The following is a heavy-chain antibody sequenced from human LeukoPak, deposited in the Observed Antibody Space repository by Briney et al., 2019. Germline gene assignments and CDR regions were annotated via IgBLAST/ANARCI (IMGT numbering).Heavy chain of an antibody. J-gene: IGHJ4*02. CDR3: ARAGIEMTLVSPRADY. V-gene: IGHV1-69*01. CDR2: IIPIFGTA. D-gene: IGHD5-24*01. CDR1: GGTFSSYA. Sequence: SVKVSCKASGGTFSSYAISWVRQAPGQGLEWTGGIIPIFGTANYAQKFQGRVTITADESTSTAYTELSSLRSEDTAVYYCARAGIEMTLVSPRADYWGQGTLVTVSS.